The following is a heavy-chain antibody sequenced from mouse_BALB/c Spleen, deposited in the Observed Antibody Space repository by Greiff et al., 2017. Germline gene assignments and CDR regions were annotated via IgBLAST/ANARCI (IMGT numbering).Heavy chain of an antibody. CDR2: IWGDGST. CDR3: ARDRPYYYGSSSYWYFDV. CDR1: GFSLTGYG. J-gene: IGHJ1*01. D-gene: IGHD1-1*01. V-gene: IGHV2-6-7*01. Sequence: VKLMESGPGLVAPSQSLSITCTVSGFSLTGYGVNWVRQPPGKGLEWLGMIWGDGSTDYNSALKSRLSISKDNSKSQVFLKMNSLQTDDTARYYCARDRPYYYGSSSYWYFDVWGAGTTVTVSS.